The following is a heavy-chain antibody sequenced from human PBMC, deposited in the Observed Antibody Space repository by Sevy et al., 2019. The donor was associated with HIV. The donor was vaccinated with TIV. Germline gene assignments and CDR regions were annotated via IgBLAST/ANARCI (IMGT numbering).Heavy chain of an antibody. CDR3: ATNPKWQRLVHFDY. CDR1: GFTFSSYA. Sequence: GGSLRLSCAASGFTFSSYAMSWVRQAPGKGLEWVSAISGSGGSTYYADSVKGRFTISRDNSKNTLYLQMNSLRAEDTAVYYCATNPKWQRLVHFDYRGQGTLVTVSS. V-gene: IGHV3-23*01. D-gene: IGHD6-13*01. J-gene: IGHJ4*02. CDR2: ISGSGGST.